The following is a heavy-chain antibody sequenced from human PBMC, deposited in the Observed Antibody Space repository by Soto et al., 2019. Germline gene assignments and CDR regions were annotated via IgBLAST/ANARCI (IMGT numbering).Heavy chain of an antibody. CDR2: ISGTGAST. Sequence: SLRLSCAASGCTFTSYAMNWDRQAPVKGLEWVSAISGTGASTYYTDSVKGRFTISRDTSKTTLYLQMNSLRAEDTAVYYCARGHVVVAAPRGDFAYWGRGTLVT. V-gene: IGHV3-23*01. J-gene: IGHJ2*01. CDR3: ARGHVVVAAPRGDFAY. CDR1: GCTFTSYA. D-gene: IGHD2-15*01.